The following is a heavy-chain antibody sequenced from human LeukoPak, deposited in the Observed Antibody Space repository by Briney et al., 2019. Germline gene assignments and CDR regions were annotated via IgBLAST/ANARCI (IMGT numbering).Heavy chain of an antibody. J-gene: IGHJ3*02. CDR3: ARADFFYAFDI. CDR1: GGSISSYY. V-gene: IGHV4-59*08. CDR2: IYYSGST. Sequence: SETLSLTCTVSGGSISSYYWSWIRQPPGKGLEWIGYIYYSGSTNYNPSLKSRVTISVDTSKNQFSLKLSSVTAADTAVYYCARADFFYAFDIWGQGTMVTVSS.